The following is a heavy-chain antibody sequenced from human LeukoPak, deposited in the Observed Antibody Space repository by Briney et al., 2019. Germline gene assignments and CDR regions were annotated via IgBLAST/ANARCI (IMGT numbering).Heavy chain of an antibody. V-gene: IGHV4-59*08. J-gene: IGHJ6*02. Sequence: NSSETLSLTCTVSGGSISSYYRSWIRQPPGKGLEWIGYIYYSGSTNYNPSLKSRVTISVDTSKNQFSLKLSSVTAADTAVYYCARYFLGYCSSTSCSKDYYGMDVWGQGTTVTVSS. CDR2: IYYSGST. CDR3: ARYFLGYCSSTSCSKDYYGMDV. D-gene: IGHD2-2*01. CDR1: GGSISSYY.